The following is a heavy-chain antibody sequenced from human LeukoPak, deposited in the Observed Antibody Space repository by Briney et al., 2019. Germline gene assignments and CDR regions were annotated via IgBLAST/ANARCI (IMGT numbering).Heavy chain of an antibody. V-gene: IGHV3-23*01. D-gene: IGHD3-10*01. CDR3: AKTTSSLWFGEFRGGANYFDY. Sequence: GGSLRLSCTASGFNFNRFAVTWVRQAPGKGLEWVSAISGSGGTTHYADSVEGRFSISRDNSKNTLYLQLSRVRAEDTAVYYCAKTTSSLWFGEFRGGANYFDYWGQGALVTVSS. J-gene: IGHJ4*02. CDR1: GFNFNRFA. CDR2: ISGSGGTT.